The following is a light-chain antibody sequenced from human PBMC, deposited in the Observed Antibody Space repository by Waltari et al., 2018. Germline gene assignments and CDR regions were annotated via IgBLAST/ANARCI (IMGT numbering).Light chain of an antibody. CDR1: SSNIGNNY. V-gene: IGLV1-51*02. CDR3: GTWDSSLCGGV. Sequence: QSVLTQPPSASAAPGQRVTISCSGGSSNIGNNYVSWYRQFPVTAPKLLINESADRPSGFPCQFSGCQWGTSATLDITGLQAWYEADYCCGTWDSSLCGGVFGGGTHVTVL. J-gene: IGLJ7*01. CDR2: ESA.